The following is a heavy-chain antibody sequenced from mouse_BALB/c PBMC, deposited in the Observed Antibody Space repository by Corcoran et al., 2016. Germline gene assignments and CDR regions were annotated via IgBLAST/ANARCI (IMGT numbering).Heavy chain of an antibody. D-gene: IGHD2-4*01. Sequence: QIQLVQSGPELKKPGETVKISCKASGYTFTNYGMNWVKQAPGKGLKWMGWINTYTGEPTYADDFKGRFAFSLETSASTAYLQINNLKNEDTATYFCEIYYDYAMDSWGQGTSFTVSS. V-gene: IGHV9-3-1*01. CDR3: EIYYDYAMDS. CDR2: INTYTGEP. CDR1: GYTFTNYG. J-gene: IGHJ4*01.